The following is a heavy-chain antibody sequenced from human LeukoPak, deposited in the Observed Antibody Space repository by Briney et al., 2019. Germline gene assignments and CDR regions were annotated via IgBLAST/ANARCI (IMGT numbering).Heavy chain of an antibody. CDR1: GFTVSSTF. Sequence: GGSLRLSCAASGFTVSSTFMSWVRQAPGKGLEWVSVIYTGGTTYYADSVKGRFTISRDSSNNTPHLQMNSLRADDTAVYYCTSGGWLQYDYWGQGTLVIVSS. J-gene: IGHJ4*02. V-gene: IGHV3-66*01. CDR2: IYTGGTT. D-gene: IGHD5-24*01. CDR3: TSGGWLQYDY.